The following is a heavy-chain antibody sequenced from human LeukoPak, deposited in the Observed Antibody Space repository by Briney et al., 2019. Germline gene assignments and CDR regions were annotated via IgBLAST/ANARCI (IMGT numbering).Heavy chain of an antibody. CDR3: AKDGPLKTPTGGLENYFDY. Sequence: ASVKVSCKASGYTFTGYYMHWVRQAPGQGLEWMGWINPNSGGTNYAQKFQGRVTMTRDTSISTAYMELSRLRSDDTAVYYCAKDGPLKTPTGGLENYFDYWGQGTLVTVSS. D-gene: IGHD7-27*01. CDR1: GYTFTGYY. V-gene: IGHV1-2*02. CDR2: INPNSGGT. J-gene: IGHJ4*02.